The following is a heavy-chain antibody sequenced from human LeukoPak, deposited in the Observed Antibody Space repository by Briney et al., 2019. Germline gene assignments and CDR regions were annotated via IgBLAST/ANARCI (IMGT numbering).Heavy chain of an antibody. D-gene: IGHD3-10*01. V-gene: IGHV4-30-4*07. CDR1: GGSISSGGYS. CDR2: IYYSGST. Sequence: PSETLSLTCAVSGGSISSGGYSWSWIRQPPGKGLEWIGYIYYSGSTYYNPSLKSRVTISVDTSKNQFSLKLSSVTAADTAVYYCAKIMVRGVDYYYMDVWGKGTTVTISS. J-gene: IGHJ6*03. CDR3: AKIMVRGVDYYYMDV.